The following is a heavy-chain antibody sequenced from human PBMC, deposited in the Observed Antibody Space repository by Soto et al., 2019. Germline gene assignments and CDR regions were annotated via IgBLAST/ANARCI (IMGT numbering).Heavy chain of an antibody. CDR2: INHSGST. J-gene: IGHJ4*02. D-gene: IGHD4-17*01. Sequence: SETLSLTCAVSGGSFSGYYWSWIRQPPGKGLEWIGEINHSGSTNYNPSLKSRVTISVDTSKNQFSLKLSSVTAADTAVYYCAHGDDYGPLFDYWGQGTLVTVSS. V-gene: IGHV4-34*01. CDR1: GGSFSGYY. CDR3: AHGDDYGPLFDY.